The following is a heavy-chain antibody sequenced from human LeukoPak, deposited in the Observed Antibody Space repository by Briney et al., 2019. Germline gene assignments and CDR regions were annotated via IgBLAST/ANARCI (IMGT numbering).Heavy chain of an antibody. CDR1: GFTFSSYS. V-gene: IGHV3-21*01. CDR3: AKDWEDIVVVVAAHSQYYFDY. CDR2: ISSSSSYI. D-gene: IGHD2-15*01. Sequence: PGGSLRLSCAASGFTFSSYSMNWVRQAPGKGLEWVSSISSSSSYIYYADSVKGRFTISRDNAKNSLYLQMNSLRAEDTAVYYCAKDWEDIVVVVAAHSQYYFDYWGQGTLVTVSS. J-gene: IGHJ4*02.